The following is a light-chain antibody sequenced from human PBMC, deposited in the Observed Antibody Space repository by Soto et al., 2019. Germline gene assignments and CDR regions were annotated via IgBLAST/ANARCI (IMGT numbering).Light chain of an antibody. CDR1: SNDVGTHNF. V-gene: IGLV2-14*01. CDR3: SSYTSTSTLV. CDR2: EVT. Sequence: QSALTQPASVSGSPGQSITISCTGTSNDVGTHNFVSWYQQHPGKAPKLMIHEVTDRPSGVSSLFPGSKSGNTASLTISGLQAEDEADYYCSSYTSTSTLVFGTGTKLTVL. J-gene: IGLJ1*01.